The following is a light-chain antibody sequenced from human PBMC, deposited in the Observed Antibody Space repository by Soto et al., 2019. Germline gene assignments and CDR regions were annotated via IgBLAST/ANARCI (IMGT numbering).Light chain of an antibody. Sequence: QSALTQPPSASGSPGQSVTISCTGTSSDVGGYNYVSWYQQHPGKAPKLMISEVTKRPSGVPDRFSGSKSGNTASLTVSGLQAEDEADYYCSSYAGINNLLFGGGTKVTVL. CDR2: EVT. V-gene: IGLV2-8*01. CDR1: SSDVGGYNY. CDR3: SSYAGINNLL. J-gene: IGLJ2*01.